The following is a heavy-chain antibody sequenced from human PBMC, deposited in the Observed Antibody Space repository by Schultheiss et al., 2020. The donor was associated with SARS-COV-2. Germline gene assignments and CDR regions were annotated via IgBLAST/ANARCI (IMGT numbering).Heavy chain of an antibody. J-gene: IGHJ4*02. Sequence: GSLRLSCTVSGGSISSYYWSWIRQPPGKGLEWIGYIYYSGSTNYNPSVKSRVTISVDTSKNQFSLKLSSVTAADTAVYYCARWYYSSGWIDYWGQGTLVTVSS. V-gene: IGHV4-59*12. CDR3: ARWYYSSGWIDY. CDR1: GGSISSYY. CDR2: IYYSGST. D-gene: IGHD6-19*01.